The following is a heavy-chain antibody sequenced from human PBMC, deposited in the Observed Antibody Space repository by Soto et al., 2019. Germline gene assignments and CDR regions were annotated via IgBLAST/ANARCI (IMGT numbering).Heavy chain of an antibody. D-gene: IGHD2-15*01. CDR2: ISGSGGST. V-gene: IGHV3-23*01. J-gene: IGHJ1*01. Sequence: GSLRLSCAASGFTFSSYAMSWVRQAPGKGLEWVSAISGSGGSTYYADSVKGRFTISRDNSKNTLYLQMNSLRAEDTAVYYCAKDPGYCSGGSCFSEWHMVEYFQHWGQGTLVTVSS. CDR3: AKDPGYCSGGSCFSEWHMVEYFQH. CDR1: GFTFSSYA.